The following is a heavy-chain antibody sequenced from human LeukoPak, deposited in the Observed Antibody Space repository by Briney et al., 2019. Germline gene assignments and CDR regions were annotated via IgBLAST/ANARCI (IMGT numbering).Heavy chain of an antibody. CDR1: GFTFSSYE. Sequence: GGSLRLSCAASGFTFSSYEMNWVRQAPGKGLEWASSISSSSSYIYYADSVKGRFTISRDNAKNSLYLQMNSLRAEDTAVYYCARKGGIQLWPWFDYWGQGTLVTVSS. J-gene: IGHJ4*02. CDR3: ARKGGIQLWPWFDY. CDR2: ISSSSSYI. V-gene: IGHV3-21*01. D-gene: IGHD5-18*01.